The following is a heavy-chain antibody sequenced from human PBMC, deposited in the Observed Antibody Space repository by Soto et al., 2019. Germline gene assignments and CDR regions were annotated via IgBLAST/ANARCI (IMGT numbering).Heavy chain of an antibody. CDR2: INPNSGGT. Sequence: QVQLVQSGAEVKKPGASVKVSCKASGYTFTGYYMHWVRQAPGQGLEWMGWINPNSGGTNYAQKFQGWVTMTRDTSISTAYMELSRLRSDDTAVYYCAGNPSSTVVTPEFDYWGQGTLVTVSS. CDR3: AGNPSSTVVTPEFDY. J-gene: IGHJ4*02. V-gene: IGHV1-2*04. CDR1: GYTFTGYY. D-gene: IGHD4-17*01.